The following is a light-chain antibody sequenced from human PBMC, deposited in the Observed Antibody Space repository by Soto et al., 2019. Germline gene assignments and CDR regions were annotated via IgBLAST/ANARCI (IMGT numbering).Light chain of an antibody. CDR3: QQYDISPLP. Sequence: EIVLTQSPCTLSLSPGERATLSCRASQSVSSTYLAWYQQKPGQAPRLLIYGASSSATSIPERFGGRGSGTGFTLTISRLEPEDFAVYYCQQYDISPLPFGGGTKLESK. CDR2: GAS. J-gene: IGKJ2*01. CDR1: QSVSSTY. V-gene: IGKV3-20*01.